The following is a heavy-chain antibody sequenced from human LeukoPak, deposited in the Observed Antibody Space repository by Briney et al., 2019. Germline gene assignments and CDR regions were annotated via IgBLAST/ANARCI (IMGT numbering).Heavy chain of an antibody. CDR2: INTDGSST. D-gene: IGHD4-17*01. V-gene: IGHV3-74*01. Sequence: PGGSLRLSCAASGFTFSSYWMHWVRQAPGKGLVWVSRINTDGSSTTYADSVKGRFTISRDNSKNTLYLQMNSLRAEDTAVYYCAKDGDPLSNYYGMDVWGQGTTVTVSS. CDR1: GFTFSSYW. CDR3: AKDGDPLSNYYGMDV. J-gene: IGHJ6*02.